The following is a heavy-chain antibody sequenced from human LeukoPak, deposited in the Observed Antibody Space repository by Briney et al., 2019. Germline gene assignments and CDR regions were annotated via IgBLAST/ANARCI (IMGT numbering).Heavy chain of an antibody. CDR3: AKDGSVGTVTTEHYYYGMDV. D-gene: IGHD4-17*01. Sequence: GGSLRLSCAASGFTFSSYGMHWVRQAPGKGLEWVAVISYDGSNKYYADSVKGRFTISRDNSKNTLYLQMNSLRAEDTAVYYCAKDGSVGTVTTEHYYYGMDVWGQGTTVTVSS. J-gene: IGHJ6*02. V-gene: IGHV3-30*18. CDR2: ISYDGSNK. CDR1: GFTFSSYG.